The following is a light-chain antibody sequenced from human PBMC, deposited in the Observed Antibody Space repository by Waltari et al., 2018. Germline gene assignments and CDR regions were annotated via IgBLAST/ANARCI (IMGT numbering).Light chain of an antibody. CDR1: SSDVGSYNY. V-gene: IGLV2-14*03. Sequence: QSALTQPASVSGSPGQSITISCTGTSSDVGSYNYVSWYQQLPGKAPKTIIYDGSKRPSGVSNLFSGSKSGNTASLTISGLQAEDEADYYCSSYTSSVRFGGGTKLTVL. CDR2: DGS. J-gene: IGLJ2*01. CDR3: SSYTSSVR.